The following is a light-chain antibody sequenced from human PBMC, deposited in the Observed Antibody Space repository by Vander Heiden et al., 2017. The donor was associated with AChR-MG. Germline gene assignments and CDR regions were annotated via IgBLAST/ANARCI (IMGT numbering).Light chain of an antibody. J-gene: IGKJ4*01. Sequence: EIVLTQSPATLSLSPGERATLSCRARQTVSTYLAWYQQKPGQAPRLLIYDASSRATGIPARFSGSGSGTDFTLTISSLAPEDFAVYYCQQRSNWPLTFGGGTKVEIK. CDR1: QTVSTY. V-gene: IGKV3-11*01. CDR3: QQRSNWPLT. CDR2: DAS.